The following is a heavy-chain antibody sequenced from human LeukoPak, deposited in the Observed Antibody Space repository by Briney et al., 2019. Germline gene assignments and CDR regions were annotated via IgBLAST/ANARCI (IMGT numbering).Heavy chain of an antibody. CDR2: IYPGDSDT. CDR1: GYSFTSYW. CDR3: ARRYGGTSGLAVWFDP. V-gene: IGHV5-51*01. D-gene: IGHD4-23*01. Sequence: GSSLKISCKGSGYSFTSYWIGWVRQMPGKGLEWMGIIYPGDSDTRYSPSFQGQVTISADKTISTAYLQWSSLKASDTAMYYCARRYGGTSGLAVWFDPWGQGTLVTVSS. J-gene: IGHJ5*02.